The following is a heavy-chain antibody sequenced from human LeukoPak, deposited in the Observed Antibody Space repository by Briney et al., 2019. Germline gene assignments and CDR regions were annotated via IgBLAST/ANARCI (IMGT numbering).Heavy chain of an antibody. CDR2: IYYSGST. CDR3: ARGGESKMASDAFDI. D-gene: IGHD5-24*01. CDR1: GGSISSGGYY. V-gene: IGHV4-31*03. J-gene: IGHJ3*02. Sequence: PSQTLSLTCTVSGGSISSGGYYWSWIRQHPGKGLEWIGYIYYSGSTYYNPSLKSRVTISVDTSKNQFSLKLSSVTAADTAVYYCARGGESKMASDAFDIWGQGTMVTVSS.